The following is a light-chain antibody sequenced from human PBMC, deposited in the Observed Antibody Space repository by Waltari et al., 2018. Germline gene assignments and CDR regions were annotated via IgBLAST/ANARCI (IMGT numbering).Light chain of an antibody. CDR3: QQYNSYSSLT. V-gene: IGKV1-5*03. J-gene: IGKJ4*01. CDR1: QSISSW. CDR2: KAS. Sequence: VGDRVTITCRASQSISSWLAWYQQKPGKAPKLLIYKASSLESGVPSRFSGSGSGTEFTLTISSLQPDDFATYYCQQYNSYSSLTFGGGTKVEIK.